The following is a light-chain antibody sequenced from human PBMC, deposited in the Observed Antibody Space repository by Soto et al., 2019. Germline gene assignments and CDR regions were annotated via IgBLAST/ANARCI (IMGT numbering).Light chain of an antibody. CDR1: QNFITF. CDR2: AAS. Sequence: SPSFLSAAMGNSVIITCRSSQNFITFLNWYQRKPGQAPKCRIYAASSLQSGVPSRFCCRETGTDYIRTRTSLQPEDAATYFDQQGYDTPSTLGQGRRLEIK. CDR3: QQGYDTPST. V-gene: IGKV1-39*01. J-gene: IGKJ5*01.